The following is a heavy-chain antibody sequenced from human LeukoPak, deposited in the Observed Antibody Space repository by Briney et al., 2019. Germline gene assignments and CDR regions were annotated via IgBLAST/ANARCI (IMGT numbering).Heavy chain of an antibody. CDR1: GFTFSDYY. D-gene: IGHD2-21*02. CDR3: ARMGYCGGDCHWGSYGMDV. J-gene: IGHJ6*02. Sequence: GGSLRLSCAASGFTFSDYYMSWLRQAPGKGLEWVSCISSSGSTRYYADSVKGRFTISRDNAKNSLYLQMNSLRAEDTAVYYCARMGYCGGDCHWGSYGMDVWGQGTTVTVSS. V-gene: IGHV3-11*01. CDR2: ISSSGSTR.